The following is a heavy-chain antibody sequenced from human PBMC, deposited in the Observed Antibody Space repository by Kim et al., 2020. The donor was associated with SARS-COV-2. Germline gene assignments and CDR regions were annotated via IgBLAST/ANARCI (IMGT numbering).Heavy chain of an antibody. CDR3: AKFFTPESLTSPFDD. CDR1: GFTFINYA. CDR2: ISGGSVSI. V-gene: IGHV3-23*01. J-gene: IGHJ4*02. Sequence: GGSLRLSCAAPGFTFINYAMSWVRQAPGKGLEWVSSISGGSVSIYYADSVRGRFTISRDNSKNTLYLQMNILRAEDTAVYYCAKFFTPESLTSPFDDWGQGTLVTVSS. D-gene: IGHD7-27*01.